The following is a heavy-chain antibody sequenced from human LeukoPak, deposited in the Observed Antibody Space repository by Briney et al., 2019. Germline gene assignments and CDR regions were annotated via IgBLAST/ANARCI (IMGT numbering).Heavy chain of an antibody. V-gene: IGHV3-23*01. CDR2: ISGSGDNT. CDR3: AKGSGYDTDFDY. CDR1: GFTFSSFA. J-gene: IGHJ4*02. Sequence: PGGSLILSCAASGFTFSSFAMSWVRQAPGKGLEWLSGISGSGDNTYYADSVKGRFTISRDNSKNTLYLQMNSLRAEDTAVYYCAKGSGYDTDFDYWGQGTLVSVSS. D-gene: IGHD3-9*01.